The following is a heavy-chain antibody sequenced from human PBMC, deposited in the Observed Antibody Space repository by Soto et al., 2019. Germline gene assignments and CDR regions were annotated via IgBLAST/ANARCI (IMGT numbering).Heavy chain of an antibody. CDR2: ISYDGNNK. CDR1: GFILSTYA. V-gene: IGHV3-30-3*01. Sequence: VQLVESGGGVVQPGRSLRLSCAASGFILSTYAMYWVRQAPGKGLEWVAVISYDGNNKYYADSVKGRFTISRDNSKNTLSLQMNSLRAEDTAVYYCARAGCDGGSCYTLVGLRYGMDVWGQGTTVTVSS. J-gene: IGHJ6*02. CDR3: ARAGCDGGSCYTLVGLRYGMDV. D-gene: IGHD2-15*01.